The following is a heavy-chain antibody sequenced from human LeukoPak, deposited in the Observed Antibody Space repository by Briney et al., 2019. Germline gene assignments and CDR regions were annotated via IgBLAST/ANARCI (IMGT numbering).Heavy chain of an antibody. CDR1: GGSISSGGYY. CDR3: ARARSWGRYFDY. V-gene: IGHV4-31*03. Sequence: SETLSLTCTVSGGSISSGGYYWSWIRQHPGKGLEWIGYIYYSGSTYYNPSLKSRVTISVDTSKNQFSLKLSSVTAADTAVYYCARARSWGRYFDYWGQGTLVTVSS. J-gene: IGHJ4*02. D-gene: IGHD3-16*01. CDR2: IYYSGST.